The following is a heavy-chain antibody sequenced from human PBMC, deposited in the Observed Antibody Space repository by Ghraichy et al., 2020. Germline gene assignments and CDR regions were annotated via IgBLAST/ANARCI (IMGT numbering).Heavy chain of an antibody. CDR1: GFSLSTSGMC. Sequence: SGPTLVKPTQTLTLTCTFSGFSLSTSGMCVSWIRQHPGKALEWLALIDWDDDKYYSTSLKTRLTISKDTSKNQVVLTMTNMDPVDTATYYCARSPYYYDSSGYPRGFDIWGQGTMVTVSS. CDR3: ARSPYYYDSSGYPRGFDI. V-gene: IGHV2-70*01. CDR2: IDWDDDK. D-gene: IGHD3-22*01. J-gene: IGHJ3*02.